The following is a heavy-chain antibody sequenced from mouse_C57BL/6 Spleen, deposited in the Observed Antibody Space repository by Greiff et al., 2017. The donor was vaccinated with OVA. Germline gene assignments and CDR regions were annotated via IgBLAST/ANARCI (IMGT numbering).Heavy chain of an antibody. D-gene: IGHD2-10*02. CDR2: ISYDGST. CDR1: GYSITSGYF. V-gene: IGHV3-6*01. J-gene: IGHJ2*01. CDR3: ARGGYGYLDY. Sequence: EVKLVESGPGLVKPSQSLSLTCSVTGYSITSGYFWNGIRQFPGNQLEWVGYISYDGSTNYNPSLKNRSSITRDTSKNQFFLKLKSVTTEDTATYYCARGGYGYLDYWGQGTTLTVSS.